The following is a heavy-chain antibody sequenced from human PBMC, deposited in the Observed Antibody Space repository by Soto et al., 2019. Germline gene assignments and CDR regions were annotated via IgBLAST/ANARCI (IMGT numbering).Heavy chain of an antibody. V-gene: IGHV1-69*12. Sequence: QVQLVQSGAEVKKPGSSVQVSCKASGGTFSSYAFSWVRQAPGQGLEWMGGIIPIFGTADYAQKFQGRVTIPAAXSXXXAXXELISLRSEDTAVYYCASWLKEAGIGGNSYYGMDVWGQGTTVTVSS. CDR2: IIPIFGTA. J-gene: IGHJ6*02. CDR1: GGTFSSYA. CDR3: ASWLKEAGIGGNSYYGMDV. D-gene: IGHD6-19*01.